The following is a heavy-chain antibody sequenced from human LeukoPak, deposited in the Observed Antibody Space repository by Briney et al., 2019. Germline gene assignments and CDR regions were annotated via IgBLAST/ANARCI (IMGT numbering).Heavy chain of an antibody. Sequence: GGSLRLSCAASGFTFSSYSMNRVRRAPGKGLEWVSSISSSSSYIYYADSVKGRFTISRDNAKNSLYLQMNSLRAEDTAVYYCARVADYVWGSYRAPYDAFDIWGQGTMATVSS. V-gene: IGHV3-21*01. CDR3: ARVADYVWGSYRAPYDAFDI. CDR1: GFTFSSYS. CDR2: ISSSSSYI. D-gene: IGHD3-16*02. J-gene: IGHJ3*02.